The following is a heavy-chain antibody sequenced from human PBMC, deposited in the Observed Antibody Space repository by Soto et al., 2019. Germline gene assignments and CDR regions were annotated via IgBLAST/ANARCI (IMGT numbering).Heavy chain of an antibody. CDR1: GFTFSSYA. Sequence: GGSLRLSCAASGFTFSSYAMHWVRQAPGKGLEWVAVISYDGSNKYYADSVKGRFTISRDNSKNTVYLQMNSLRAEDTAVYYCARDLLSSHSGYYYYYGMDVWGQGTTVTVSS. CDR2: ISYDGSNK. V-gene: IGHV3-30-3*01. J-gene: IGHJ6*02. D-gene: IGHD2-21*01. CDR3: ARDLLSSHSGYYYYYGMDV.